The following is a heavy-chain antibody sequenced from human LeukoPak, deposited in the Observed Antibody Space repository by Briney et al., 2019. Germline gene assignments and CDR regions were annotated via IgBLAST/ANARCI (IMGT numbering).Heavy chain of an antibody. Sequence: ASVKVSCKASGGTFSSYAISWVRQAPGQGLEWMGGIIPIFGTANYAQKFQGGVTITADKSTSTAYMELSSLRSEDTAVYYCAREGGGYDYVWGSYPRGIFDYWGQGTLVTVSS. V-gene: IGHV1-69*06. CDR2: IIPIFGTA. J-gene: IGHJ4*02. CDR3: AREGGGYDYVWGSYPRGIFDY. CDR1: GGTFSSYA. D-gene: IGHD3-16*02.